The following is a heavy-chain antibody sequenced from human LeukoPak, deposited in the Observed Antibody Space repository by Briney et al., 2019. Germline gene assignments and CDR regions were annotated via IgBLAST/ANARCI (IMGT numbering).Heavy chain of an antibody. CDR3: ARDLESRYYYDSSGYSSWFDP. CDR2: ISAYNGNT. CDR1: GYTFTSYG. D-gene: IGHD3-22*01. J-gene: IGHJ5*02. V-gene: IGHV1-18*01. Sequence: ASVKVSCKASGYTFTSYGISWVRQAPGQGLEWMGWISAYNGNTNYAQKLQGRVTMTTDTSTSTAYMELRSLRSDDTAVYYCARDLESRYYYDSSGYSSWFDPWGQGTLVTVSS.